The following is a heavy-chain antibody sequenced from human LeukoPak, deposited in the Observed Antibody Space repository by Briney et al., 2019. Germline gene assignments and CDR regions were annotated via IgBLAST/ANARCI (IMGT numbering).Heavy chain of an antibody. CDR1: GFTFSSYA. D-gene: IGHD2-2*01. CDR2: ISGSGGST. Sequence: GGSLRLSCAASGFTFSSYAMSWVRQAPGKGLEWVSAISGSGGSTYYADSVKGRFTISRDNSKNTLYLQMNSLRAEDTAVYYCAKIKDIVVVPAPCDYWGQGTLVTVSS. J-gene: IGHJ4*02. V-gene: IGHV3-23*01. CDR3: AKIKDIVVVPAPCDY.